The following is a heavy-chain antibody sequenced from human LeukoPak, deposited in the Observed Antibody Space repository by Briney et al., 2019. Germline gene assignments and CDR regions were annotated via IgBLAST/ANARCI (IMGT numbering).Heavy chain of an antibody. Sequence: GGSLRLSCAASGFTFSTFAMIWVRQPPGKGLEWVSGIFPSGGEIHYADSVRGRFTISRDNSKSTLSLQMNSLRAEDTAVYYCARRGAGTGATDYWGQGTLVTVSS. V-gene: IGHV3-23*01. CDR2: IFPSGGEI. CDR1: GFTFSTFA. D-gene: IGHD1-1*01. J-gene: IGHJ4*02. CDR3: ARRGAGTGATDY.